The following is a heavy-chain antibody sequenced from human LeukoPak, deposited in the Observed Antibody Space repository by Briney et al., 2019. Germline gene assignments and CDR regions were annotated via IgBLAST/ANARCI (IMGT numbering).Heavy chain of an antibody. D-gene: IGHD2-2*02. CDR2: IIPILGIA. CDR3: AREYCSSTSCYTNGMDV. V-gene: IGHV1-69*04. Sequence: SVKVSCKASGGTFSSYAISWVRQAPGQGLEWMGRIIPILGIANYAQKFQGRVTITADKSTSTAYMELSSLRSEDTAVYYCAREYCSSTSCYTNGMDVWGQGTTVTVSS. CDR1: GGTFSSYA. J-gene: IGHJ6*02.